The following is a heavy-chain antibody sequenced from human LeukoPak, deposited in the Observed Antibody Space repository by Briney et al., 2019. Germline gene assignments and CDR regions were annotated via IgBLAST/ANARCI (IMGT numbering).Heavy chain of an antibody. Sequence: PGESLKISCKGSGYSFTSYWIGWVRQMPGKGLEWMGIIYPGDSDTRYSPSFQGQVTISADKSISTAYLQWSSLKASDTAMYYCARRVTAGYSSTGHSDYWGQGTLVTVSS. CDR1: GYSFTSYW. V-gene: IGHV5-51*01. CDR2: IYPGDSDT. D-gene: IGHD6-13*01. CDR3: ARRVTAGYSSTGHSDY. J-gene: IGHJ4*02.